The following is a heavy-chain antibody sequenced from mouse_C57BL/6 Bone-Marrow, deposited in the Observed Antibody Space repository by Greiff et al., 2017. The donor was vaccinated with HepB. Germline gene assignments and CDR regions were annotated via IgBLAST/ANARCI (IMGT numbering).Heavy chain of an antibody. CDR1: GFTFSSYG. Sequence: EVKLMESGGDLVKPGGSLKLSCAASGFTFSSYGMSWVRQTPDKRLEWVATISSGGSYTYYPDSVKGRFTISRDNAKNTLYLQMSSLKSEDTAMYYCARHHSSGYPLDYWGQGTTLTVSS. CDR2: ISSGGSYT. J-gene: IGHJ2*01. CDR3: ARHHSSGYPLDY. D-gene: IGHD3-2*02. V-gene: IGHV5-6*01.